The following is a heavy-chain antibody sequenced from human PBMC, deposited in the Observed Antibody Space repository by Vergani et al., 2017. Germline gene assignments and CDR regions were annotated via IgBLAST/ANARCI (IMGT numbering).Heavy chain of an antibody. CDR3: ARDGGNYGSGXYYSSGYYYYYMDV. CDR2: IYYSGST. J-gene: IGHJ6*03. V-gene: IGHV4-30-4*01. D-gene: IGHD3-10*01. CDR1: GGSISSGDYY. Sequence: QVQLQESGPGLVKPSQTLPLTCTVSGGSISSGDYYWSWIRQPPGKGLEWIGYIYYSGSTYYNPSLKSRVTISVDTSKNQFSLKLSSVTAADTAVYYCARDGGNYGSGXYYSSGYYYYYMDVWGKGTTVTVSS.